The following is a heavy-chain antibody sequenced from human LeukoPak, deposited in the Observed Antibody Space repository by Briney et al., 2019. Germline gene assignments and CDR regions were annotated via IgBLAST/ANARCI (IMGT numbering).Heavy chain of an antibody. CDR3: ARQVIPYGDYDY. D-gene: IGHD4-17*01. CDR2: ISAYNGNT. CDR1: GYTFTSYG. Sequence: ASVKVSCKASGYTFTSYGISWVRQAPGQGLEWMGWISAYNGNTDYAQKLQGRVTMTTDTSTSTAYMELRSLRSDDTAVYYCARQVIPYGDYDYWGQGTLVTVSS. J-gene: IGHJ4*02. V-gene: IGHV1-18*01.